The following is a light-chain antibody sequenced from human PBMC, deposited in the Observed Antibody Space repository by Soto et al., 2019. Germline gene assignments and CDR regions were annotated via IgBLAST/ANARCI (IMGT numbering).Light chain of an antibody. V-gene: IGKV1-5*03. CDR2: NAS. CDR3: QQSFT. CDR1: QSISSW. Sequence: DIQMTQSTSTLSASVGDRVTITCRASQSISSWLAWYQQKPGKAPKLLIYNASSLESGVPSRFSGSGSGTEFTLTISSLQPDDFATYYCQQSFTFGPGTKVDIK. J-gene: IGKJ3*01.